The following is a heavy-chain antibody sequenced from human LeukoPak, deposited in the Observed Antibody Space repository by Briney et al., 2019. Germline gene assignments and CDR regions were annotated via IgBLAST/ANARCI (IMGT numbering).Heavy chain of an antibody. CDR3: XRDRGADXLTGYXSGXY. Sequence: GGSLRLSCIASGFTFGDYAMSWFRQAPGKGLEWVAVISYDGSNKYYADSVKGRFTISRDNSKNTLYLQMNSLRAEDTAFYFCXRDRGADXLTGYXSGXYWGQG. CDR2: ISYDGSNK. V-gene: IGHV3-30-3*01. CDR1: GFTFGDYA. D-gene: IGHD3-9*01. J-gene: IGHJ4*02.